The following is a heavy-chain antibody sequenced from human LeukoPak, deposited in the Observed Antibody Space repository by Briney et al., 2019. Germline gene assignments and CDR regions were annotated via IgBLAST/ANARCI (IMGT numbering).Heavy chain of an antibody. CDR3: ARVVPAAISSDYYYYMDV. J-gene: IGHJ6*03. CDR2: IYSGGST. V-gene: IGHV3-53*01. D-gene: IGHD2-2*02. Sequence: GGSLSLSCAASGFTVSSNYMSWVRQAPGKGLEWVSVIYSGGSTYYADSVKGRFTISRDNSKNTLYLQMNSLRAEDTAVYYCARVVPAAISSDYYYYMDVWGKGTTVTVSS. CDR1: GFTVSSNY.